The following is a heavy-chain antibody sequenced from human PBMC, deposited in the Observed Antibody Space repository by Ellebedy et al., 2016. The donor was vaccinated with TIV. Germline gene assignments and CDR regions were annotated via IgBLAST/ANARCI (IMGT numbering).Heavy chain of an antibody. CDR1: GLTLSNYA. D-gene: IGHD3-16*02. V-gene: IGHV3-23*01. J-gene: IGHJ4*02. CDR2: ISAGGDVT. Sequence: PGGSLRLSCAASGLTLSNYALSRLRQAPGKGLEWVSAISAGGDVTYYADSVKGRFTISKDNSKNTVYLQMNSLRAEDTAVYYCTKGGSENVWASYLDYWGLGILVTVSS. CDR3: TKGGSENVWASYLDY.